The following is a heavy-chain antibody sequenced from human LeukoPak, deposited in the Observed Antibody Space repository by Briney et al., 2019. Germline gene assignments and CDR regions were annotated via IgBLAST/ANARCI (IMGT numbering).Heavy chain of an antibody. CDR2: LSYTGST. CDR3: ARNGYSGYDLQFRYYYYYMDV. J-gene: IGHJ6*03. D-gene: IGHD5-12*01. Sequence: SGTLSLTCTVSGGSISNDYWSWIRQPPGKGLEWIGYLSYTGSTNYNPSLKSRVTISVDTSKNQFSLRLSSVTAADAAIYYCARNGYSGYDLQFRYYYYYMDVWGKGTTVTVSS. V-gene: IGHV4-59*01. CDR1: GGSISNDY.